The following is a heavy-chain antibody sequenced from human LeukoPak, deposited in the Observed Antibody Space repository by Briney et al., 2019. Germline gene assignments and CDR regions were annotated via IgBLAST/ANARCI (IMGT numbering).Heavy chain of an antibody. CDR2: ISGNGVST. J-gene: IGHJ4*02. V-gene: IGHV3-23*01. CDR1: GLTFTNYA. CDR3: ASAGGGSAH. D-gene: IGHD1-26*01. Sequence: SGGSLRLSCAVSGLTFTNYAMIWARQAPGKGLEWVSAISGNGVSTYYADSVKGRFTISRDNSKNTLYLQMNSLRAEDTAVYYCASAGGGSAHWGQGTLVTVSS.